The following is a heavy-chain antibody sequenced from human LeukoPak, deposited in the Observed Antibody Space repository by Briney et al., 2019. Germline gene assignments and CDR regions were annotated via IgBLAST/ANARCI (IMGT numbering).Heavy chain of an antibody. V-gene: IGHV4-59*01. CDR3: ARVHDYGIDY. CDR1: GGSISSYY. J-gene: IGHJ4*02. D-gene: IGHD4-17*01. Sequence: SETLSLTCTVSGGSISSYYWSWIRQPPGKGLEWIAYIYYSGSTNYNPSLKSRVTISVDTSKNQFSLKLSSVTAADTAVYYCARVHDYGIDYWGQGTLVTVSS. CDR2: IYYSGST.